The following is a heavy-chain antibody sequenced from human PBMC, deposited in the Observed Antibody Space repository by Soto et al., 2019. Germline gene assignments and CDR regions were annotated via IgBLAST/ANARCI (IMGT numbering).Heavy chain of an antibody. D-gene: IGHD1-26*01. V-gene: IGHV1-2*02. CDR2: IYPNTETT. Sequence: ASVKVSGKASGDSFSVYYIQFVRQAPGQGPEWLGWIYPNTETTDSSKKFQGRVTMTRDMSITTVYMELNNLSPDDTAVYYRGRGRSGQIVVFYWGQGTPVTVSS. J-gene: IGHJ4*02. CDR1: GDSFSVYY. CDR3: GRGRSGQIVVFY.